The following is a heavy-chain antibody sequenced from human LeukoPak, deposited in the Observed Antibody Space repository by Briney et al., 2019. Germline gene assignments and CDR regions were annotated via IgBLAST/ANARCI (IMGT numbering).Heavy chain of an antibody. V-gene: IGHV4-34*01. D-gene: IGHD1-26*01. Sequence: SETLSLTCAVYGGSFSGYYWSWIRQPPGKGLEWIGEINHSGSTNYNPTLKSRVTISVDTSKNQFSLKLSSVTAADTAVYYCARSLVGAILGWIDPWGQGTLVTVSS. CDR3: ARSLVGAILGWIDP. J-gene: IGHJ5*02. CDR1: GGSFSGYY. CDR2: INHSGST.